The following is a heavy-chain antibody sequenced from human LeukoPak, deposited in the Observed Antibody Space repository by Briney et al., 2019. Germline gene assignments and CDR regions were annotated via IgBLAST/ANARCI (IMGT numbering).Heavy chain of an antibody. D-gene: IGHD6-19*01. J-gene: IGHJ5*02. CDR1: GFTFSSYS. V-gene: IGHV3-21*01. CDR2: ISSSSSYI. Sequence: GGSLRLSCAASGFTFSSYSMNWVRQAPGKGLEWVSSISSSSSYIYYADSVKGRFTISRDNAKNSLYLQMNSLRAEDTAVYYCARSYSSGWEGSWFDPRGQGTLVTVSS. CDR3: ARSYSSGWEGSWFDP.